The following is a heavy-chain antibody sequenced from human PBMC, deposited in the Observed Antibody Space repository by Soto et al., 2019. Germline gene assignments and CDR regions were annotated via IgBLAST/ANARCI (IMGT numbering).Heavy chain of an antibody. J-gene: IGHJ5*02. CDR1: GGSVSSGSYY. Sequence: ETLSLTCTVSGGSVSSGSYYWSWIWQPPGKGLEWIGYIYYSGSTNYNPSLKSRVTISVDTSKNQFSLKLSSVTAADTAVYYCARTVVVAATPRGFGGTGWFDPWGQGTLVTVSS. D-gene: IGHD2-15*01. V-gene: IGHV4-61*01. CDR2: IYYSGST. CDR3: ARTVVVAATPRGFGGTGWFDP.